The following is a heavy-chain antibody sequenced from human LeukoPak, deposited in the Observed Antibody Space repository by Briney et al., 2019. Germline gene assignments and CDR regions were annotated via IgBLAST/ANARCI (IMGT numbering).Heavy chain of an antibody. J-gene: IGHJ6*03. CDR2: INHSGSS. CDR1: GGSSSGYY. V-gene: IGHV4-34*01. CDR3: ARGVPAVYSSIHDNYYYYMDV. D-gene: IGHD6-6*01. Sequence: SETLSLTCAVYGGSSSGYYWRWIRQPPGKGLEWIGEINHSGSSNYNPSLKSRVTISVDTSKNQFSLKLSSVTAADTAVYYCARGVPAVYSSIHDNYYYYMDVWGKGTTVTVSS.